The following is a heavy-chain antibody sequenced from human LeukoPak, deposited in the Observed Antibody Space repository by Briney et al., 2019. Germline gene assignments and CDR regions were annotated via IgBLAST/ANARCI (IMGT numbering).Heavy chain of an antibody. J-gene: IGHJ6*03. V-gene: IGHV4-30-2*02. CDR2: IYHGGST. Sequence: PSETLSLTCAVSGGSISSGGYSWSWIRQPPGKGLEWIGYIYHGGSTYYNPSLKSRVTISVDTSKNQFSLKLSSVTAADTAVYYCARTSEKGFFGVAYFGVDYYYYMDVWGKGTTVTVSS. CDR1: GGSISSGGYS. D-gene: IGHD3-3*01. CDR3: ARTSEKGFFGVAYFGVDYYYYMDV.